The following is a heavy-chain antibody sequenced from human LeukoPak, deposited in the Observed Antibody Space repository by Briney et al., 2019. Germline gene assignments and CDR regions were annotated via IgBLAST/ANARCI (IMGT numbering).Heavy chain of an antibody. V-gene: IGHV3-21*01. CDR2: ISSSSSYI. Sequence: GGSLRLSCAASGFTFSSYSMNWVRQAPGKGLEWVSSISSSSSYICYADSVKGRFTISRDNAKNSLYLQMNSLRAEDTAVYYCASFIAVAGLFDYWGQGTLVTVSS. J-gene: IGHJ4*02. D-gene: IGHD6-19*01. CDR3: ASFIAVAGLFDY. CDR1: GFTFSSYS.